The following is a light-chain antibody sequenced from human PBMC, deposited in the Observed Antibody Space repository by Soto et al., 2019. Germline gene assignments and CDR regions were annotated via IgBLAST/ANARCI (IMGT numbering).Light chain of an antibody. CDR3: QQYGSSPLT. V-gene: IGKV3-20*01. Sequence: EIVLTQSPGTLSLSPGERATLSCRASQSVSSSYLAWYQQKPGRAPRLLIYGASSRATGIPDRFSGSGSGTDFTLTISRLEPEDFAVYYCQQYGSSPLTFGGGTKVDNK. CDR2: GAS. CDR1: QSVSSSY. J-gene: IGKJ4*01.